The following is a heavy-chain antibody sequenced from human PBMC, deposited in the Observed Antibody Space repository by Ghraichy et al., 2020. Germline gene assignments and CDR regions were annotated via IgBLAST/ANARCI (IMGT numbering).Heavy chain of an antibody. CDR2: SYYSGST. V-gene: IGHV4-61*01. CDR1: GGSVSTENYY. Sequence: GSLRLSCTVSGGSVSTENYYWSWIRQPPGKRLEWTGYSYYSGSTTYNPSLRSRVTISVDTSKNQFSLKLSSVTAADTAVYYCARAVGGRDWYFDLWGRGTLVIVSS. CDR3: ARAVGGRDWYFDL. D-gene: IGHD4-23*01. J-gene: IGHJ2*01.